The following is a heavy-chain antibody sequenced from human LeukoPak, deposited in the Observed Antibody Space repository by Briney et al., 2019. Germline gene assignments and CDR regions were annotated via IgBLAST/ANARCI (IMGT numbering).Heavy chain of an antibody. CDR3: ARHNNPQDAFDI. CDR1: GGSISSSSYY. J-gene: IGHJ3*02. Sequence: SETLSLTCTVSGGSISSSSYYWGWIRQPPGKGLEWIGSIYYSGSTYYNPSLKSRVAISVDTSKNQFSLKLSSVTAADTAVYYCARHNNPQDAFDIWGQGTMVTVSS. V-gene: IGHV4-39*01. D-gene: IGHD2/OR15-2a*01. CDR2: IYYSGST.